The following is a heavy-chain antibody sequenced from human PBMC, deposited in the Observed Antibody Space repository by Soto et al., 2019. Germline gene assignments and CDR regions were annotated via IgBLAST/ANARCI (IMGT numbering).Heavy chain of an antibody. V-gene: IGHV1-18*01. CDR1: GYIFVNYG. D-gene: IGHD3-16*01. Sequence: QVQLVQSGDEVRKPGSSVKVSCKASGYIFVNYGIAWVRQAPGQGLEWMGWISPYSGNTHYASKAQGRLPTHTATPTSTAYMDLGSLTSADTAVYYCAMVDNYVTPTPQDVWGQGTTVTVSS. CDR3: AMVDNYVTPTPQDV. J-gene: IGHJ6*02. CDR2: ISPYSGNT.